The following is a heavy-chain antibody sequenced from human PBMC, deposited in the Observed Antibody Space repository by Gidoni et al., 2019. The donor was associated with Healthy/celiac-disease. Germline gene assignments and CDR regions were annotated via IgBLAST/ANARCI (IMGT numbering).Heavy chain of an antibody. D-gene: IGHD2-15*01. V-gene: IGHV4-34*01. CDR1: GGSFSGYY. CDR2: INHSGST. J-gene: IGHJ4*02. CDR3: ARRDIVVVVAATVAGTPIDY. Sequence: QVQLQQWGAGLLKPSEPLSLTCAVYGGSFSGYYWSWIRQPPGKGLEWIGEINHSGSTNYNPSLKSRVTISVDTSKNQFSLKLSSVTAADTAVYYCARRDIVVVVAATVAGTPIDYWGQGTLVTVSS.